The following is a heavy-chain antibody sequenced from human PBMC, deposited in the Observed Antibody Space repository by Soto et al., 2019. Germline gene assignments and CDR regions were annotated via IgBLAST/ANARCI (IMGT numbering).Heavy chain of an antibody. D-gene: IGHD1-26*01. CDR2: FYPGDSDS. V-gene: IGHV5-51*01. CDR3: ARGGKGGSNFYGLDG. J-gene: IGHJ6*02. Sequence: PGESLKISCQASGYRFTTYWIGWVRQMPGKGLEWMGIFYPGDSDSTYSPSFQGQVTISGDKSISAAYLQWSSLKASDTAIYYCARGGKGGSNFYGLDGWGHGTTVTVSS. CDR1: GYRFTTYW.